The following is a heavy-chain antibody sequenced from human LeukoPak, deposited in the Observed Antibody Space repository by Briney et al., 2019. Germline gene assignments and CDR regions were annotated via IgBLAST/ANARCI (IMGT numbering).Heavy chain of an antibody. CDR2: ISGSGGST. CDR1: GFTFSSYA. Sequence: GGSLRLSCAASGFTFSSYAMSWVRQAPGKGLEWVSAISGSGGSTYYADSVKGRFTISRDNSKNTLYLQMNSLRAEDTAVYYCAKSGSRYYCDSSGYYFDYWGQGTLVTVSS. V-gene: IGHV3-23*01. J-gene: IGHJ4*02. CDR3: AKSGSRYYCDSSGYYFDY. D-gene: IGHD3-22*01.